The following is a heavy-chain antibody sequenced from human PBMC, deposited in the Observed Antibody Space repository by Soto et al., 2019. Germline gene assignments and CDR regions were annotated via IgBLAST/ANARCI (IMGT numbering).Heavy chain of an antibody. V-gene: IGHV4-30-4*01. J-gene: IGHJ2*01. CDR3: ARVLMTLTNDWYFDL. D-gene: IGHD2-8*01. CDR2: IFDSGSI. Sequence: QVQLQESGPGLVKPSETLSLTCTVSGGSISGGVHSWSCIRQPPGKGLDRIGHIFDSGSIYYNPSLKSRRTISVDTYKNQFSLRLSSVTAADTAVYYCARVLMTLTNDWYFDLWGRGTLVTVSS. CDR1: GGSISGGVHS.